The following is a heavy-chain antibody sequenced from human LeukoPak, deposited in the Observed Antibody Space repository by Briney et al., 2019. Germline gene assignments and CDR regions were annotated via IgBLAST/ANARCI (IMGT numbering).Heavy chain of an antibody. V-gene: IGHV4-38-2*02. J-gene: IGHJ4*02. Sequence: SETLSLTCTVSGYSISNGYYWGWMRQPPGKGLEWIGSIYHSGRTHYNPSLKSRVIISVDTSKNYFSLKLCSVTAADTAMYYCARDETYSDVWSGSAGGGKGNYLDYWGQGILVTVSS. D-gene: IGHD3-3*01. CDR2: IYHSGRT. CDR1: GYSISNGYY. CDR3: ARDETYSDVWSGSAGGGKGNYLDY.